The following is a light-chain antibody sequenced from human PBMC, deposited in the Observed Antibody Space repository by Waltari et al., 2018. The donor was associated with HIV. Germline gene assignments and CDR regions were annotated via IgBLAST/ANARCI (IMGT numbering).Light chain of an antibody. J-gene: IGLJ1*01. CDR1: ASNIGAGYY. V-gene: IGLV1-40*01. CDR2: GNN. CDR3: QTYDTDMKTYV. Sequence: QSVLTQPPSVSAAPGQRVTVSCPWIASNIGAGYYVHWYHNLPGTDPKLFINGNNNRPSGVPDRVSVSKSGASASLAITGLQGEDEGDYYCQTYDTDMKTYVFGSGTKVTVL.